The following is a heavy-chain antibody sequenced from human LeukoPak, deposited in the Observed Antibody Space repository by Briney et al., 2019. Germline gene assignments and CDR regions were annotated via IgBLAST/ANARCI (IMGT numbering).Heavy chain of an antibody. CDR2: IYYSGSS. D-gene: IGHD3-22*01. CDR1: GGSISSHY. J-gene: IGHJ5*02. Sequence: SETLSLTCTVSGGSISSHYWSWIRQPPGKGLEWIGYIYYSGSSKYNPSLKSRVTIPVDTSKNQFSLKLSSVTAADTAVYYCARLYDSSGYTNWLDPWGQGTLVTVSS. CDR3: ARLYDSSGYTNWLDP. V-gene: IGHV4-59*11.